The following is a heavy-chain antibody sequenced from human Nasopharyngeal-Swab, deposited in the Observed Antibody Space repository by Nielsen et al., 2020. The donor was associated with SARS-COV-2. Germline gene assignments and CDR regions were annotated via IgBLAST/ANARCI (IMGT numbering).Heavy chain of an antibody. D-gene: IGHD3-22*01. CDR3: AKGNYYDSSGLFDH. J-gene: IGHJ4*02. CDR1: GFTFSSYA. Sequence: GGSLRLSCAASGFTFSSYAMSWVRQAPGKGLEWVSAISGSGGSTYYADSVKGRFTISRDNAKNSLYLQMNSLRAEDTALYYCAKGNYYDSSGLFDHWGQGTLVTVSS. CDR2: ISGSGGST. V-gene: IGHV3-23*01.